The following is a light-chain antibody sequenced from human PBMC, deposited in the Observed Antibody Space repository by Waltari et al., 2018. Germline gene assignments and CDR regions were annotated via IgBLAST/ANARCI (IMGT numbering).Light chain of an antibody. CDR3: AAWDDRFNGHWL. J-gene: IGLJ3*02. V-gene: IGLV1-44*01. Sequence: QSVLPPPPSAPGTPGASLPIPCSGSAANIVDHVVLWYQQIPGKAPKLLIYRNDRRPSGVPDRCSGSKSGTSASLAISGLQSEDEADYYCAAWDDRFNGHWLFGGGTKVTVL. CDR1: AANIVDHV. CDR2: RND.